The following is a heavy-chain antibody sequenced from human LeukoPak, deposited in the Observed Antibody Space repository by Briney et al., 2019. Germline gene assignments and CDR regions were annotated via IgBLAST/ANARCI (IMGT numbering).Heavy chain of an antibody. CDR2: IKQDGSDK. Sequence: PGGSLRLSCAASGLTFSFYWMNWVRQAPGKGLEWVANIKQDGSDKYYVDSVKGRFTISRDNAKNSLYLQMNSLRAEDTAVYYCIRGTVGAPGNDYWGQGTLVTVSS. CDR1: GLTFSFYW. D-gene: IGHD1-26*01. J-gene: IGHJ4*02. V-gene: IGHV3-7*04. CDR3: IRGTVGAPGNDY.